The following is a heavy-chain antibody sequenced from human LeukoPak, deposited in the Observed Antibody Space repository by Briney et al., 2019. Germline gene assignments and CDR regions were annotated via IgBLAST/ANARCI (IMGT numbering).Heavy chain of an antibody. CDR2: INPNSGGT. Sequence: WASVKVSCKASGYTFTGYYMHWVRQAPGQGLEWVGWINPNSGGTNYAQKFQGRVTMTRDTSISTAYMELSRLRSDDTAVYYCARDGDYDILTGYTLTYYFDYWGQGTLVTVSS. CDR1: GYTFTGYY. CDR3: ARDGDYDILTGYTLTYYFDY. D-gene: IGHD3-9*01. J-gene: IGHJ4*02. V-gene: IGHV1-2*02.